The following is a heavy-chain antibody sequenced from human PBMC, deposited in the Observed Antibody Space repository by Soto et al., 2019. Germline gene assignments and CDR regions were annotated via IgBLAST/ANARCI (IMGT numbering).Heavy chain of an antibody. CDR3: ARLDFWSGYSGAFDI. Sequence: SETLSLTCAVSGGSISSSNWWSWVRQPPGKGLEWIGEIYHSGSTNYNPSLKSRVTISVDTSKNQFSLKLSSVTAADTAVYYCARLDFWSGYSGAFDIWGQGTMVTVSS. J-gene: IGHJ3*02. CDR1: GGSISSSNW. V-gene: IGHV4-4*02. D-gene: IGHD3-3*01. CDR2: IYHSGST.